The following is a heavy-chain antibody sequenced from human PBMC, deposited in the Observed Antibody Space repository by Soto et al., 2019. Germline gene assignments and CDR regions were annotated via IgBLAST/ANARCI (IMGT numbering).Heavy chain of an antibody. CDR3: AGRGGVVTTDY. Sequence: PSETLSLTCAVYGGSFSGYYWSWIRQPPGKGLEWIGEINHSGSTNYNPSLKSRVTISVDTSKNQFSLKLSSVTAADTAVYYCAGRGGVVTTDYWGQGTLVTVSS. CDR1: GGSFSGYY. J-gene: IGHJ4*02. CDR2: INHSGST. V-gene: IGHV4-34*01. D-gene: IGHD3-3*01.